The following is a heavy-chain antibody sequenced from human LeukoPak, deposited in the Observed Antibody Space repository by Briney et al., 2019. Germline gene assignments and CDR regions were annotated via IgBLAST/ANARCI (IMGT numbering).Heavy chain of an antibody. V-gene: IGHV1-2*02. CDR1: GYTFTSYG. CDR2: INPNSGGT. CDR3: ARGIAILDY. J-gene: IGHJ4*02. Sequence: ASVKVSCKASGYTFTSYGISWVRQAPGQGLEWMGWINPNSGGTNYAQKFQGRVTMTRDTSISTAYMELSRLRSDDTAVYYCARGIAILDYWGQGTLVTVSS. D-gene: IGHD2-21*01.